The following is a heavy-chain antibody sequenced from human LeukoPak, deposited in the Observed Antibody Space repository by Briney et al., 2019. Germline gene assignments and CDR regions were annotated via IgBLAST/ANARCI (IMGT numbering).Heavy chain of an antibody. V-gene: IGHV3-7*01. CDR1: GFTFSNW. J-gene: IGHJ6*03. CDR2: IKKDGSEK. CDR3: ARAAGFWSGYGYYYYMDV. D-gene: IGHD3-3*01. Sequence: GGSLRLSWAASGFTFSNWMSWVRQAPGKGLEWVANIKKDGSEKYYVDSVKGRFTISRDNAKNSLYLQMNSLRAEDTAVYYCARAAGFWSGYGYYYYMDVWGKGTTVTVSS.